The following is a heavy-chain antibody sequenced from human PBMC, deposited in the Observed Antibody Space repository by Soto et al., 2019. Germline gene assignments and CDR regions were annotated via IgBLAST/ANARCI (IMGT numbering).Heavy chain of an antibody. Sequence: SETLSLTCAVYGGSFSGYYWSWIRQPPGKGLEWIGEINHSGSTNYNPSLKSRVTISVDTSKNQFSLKLSSVTAADTAVYYCARVYYDFWSGYYTFDYWGQGTLVTVSS. CDR3: ARVYYDFWSGYYTFDY. V-gene: IGHV4-34*01. J-gene: IGHJ4*02. CDR2: INHSGST. CDR1: GGSFSGYY. D-gene: IGHD3-3*01.